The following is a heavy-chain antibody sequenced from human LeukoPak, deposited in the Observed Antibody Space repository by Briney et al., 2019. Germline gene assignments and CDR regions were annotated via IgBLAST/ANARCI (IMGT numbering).Heavy chain of an antibody. CDR2: ISGGGGST. J-gene: IGHJ4*02. CDR3: AKLYNDYGDENFDY. V-gene: IGHV3-23*01. Sequence: GGSLRLSCAASGFTFSSYVMNWVRQAPGKGLEWGSAISGGGGSTYYADAVKGRYTFSRDNSKNTLYLQMNSLRAEDTAVYYCAKLYNDYGDENFDYWGQGTLVTVSS. D-gene: IGHD4-17*01. CDR1: GFTFSSYV.